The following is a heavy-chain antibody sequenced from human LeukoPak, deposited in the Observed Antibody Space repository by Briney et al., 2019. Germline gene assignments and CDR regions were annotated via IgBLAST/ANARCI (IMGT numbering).Heavy chain of an antibody. CDR3: ARAHGEASGTTKDYFDY. CDR1: GGSISNYW. V-gene: IGHV4-59*12. J-gene: IGHJ4*02. CDR2: VFDSGGT. D-gene: IGHD1-1*01. Sequence: SETLSLTCTVSGGSISNYWWSWIRQPPGKGLEWIGYVFDSGGTNYNPSLKSRVTISVDTSKNQFSLKLSSVTAADTAVYYCARAHGEASGTTKDYFDYWGQGTLVTVSS.